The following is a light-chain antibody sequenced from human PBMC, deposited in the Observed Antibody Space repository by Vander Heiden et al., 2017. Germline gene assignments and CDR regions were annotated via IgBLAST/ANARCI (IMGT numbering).Light chain of an antibody. CDR2: AAS. CDR1: QSISSY. CDR3: QQIDSNPLLT. J-gene: IGKJ4*01. Sequence: DIQMTQSPSSLSASVGDRVTITCRASQSISSYLNWYQQKPGKAPKLLIYAASSLQSGVPSRFSGSGYGTDFTLTISSRQPEDFATYYCQQIDSNPLLTFGGGTKVEIK. V-gene: IGKV1-39*01.